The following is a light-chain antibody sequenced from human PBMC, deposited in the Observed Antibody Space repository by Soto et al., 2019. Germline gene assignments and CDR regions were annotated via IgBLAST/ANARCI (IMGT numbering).Light chain of an antibody. Sequence: EILMTQYPATLSVSPGERATLSCRASQSVSSNLAWYQQKPGQAPRLLIYGASTRATGIPARFSGSGSGTDFTLTISRLETEDFAVYYCQQYGSSPTKTFGQGTKVDIK. CDR1: QSVSSN. V-gene: IGKV3D-15*01. J-gene: IGKJ1*01. CDR3: QQYGSSPTKT. CDR2: GAS.